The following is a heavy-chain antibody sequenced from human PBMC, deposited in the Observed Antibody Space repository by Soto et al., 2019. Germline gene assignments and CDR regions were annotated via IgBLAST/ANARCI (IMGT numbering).Heavy chain of an antibody. CDR1: CGSISTYY. CDR3: ARGGRDGFDI. V-gene: IGHV4-4*07. Sequence: QVQLQESGPGLVKPAETLSLTCTVSCGSISTYYWNCIRQSAGKGLEWIGRVYISGSTNYHTSLSSRVALSVEPSTNQFSLKVTSVAAAEAALYYCARGGRDGFDIWGQVTMVNVAS. CDR2: VYISGST. J-gene: IGHJ3*02.